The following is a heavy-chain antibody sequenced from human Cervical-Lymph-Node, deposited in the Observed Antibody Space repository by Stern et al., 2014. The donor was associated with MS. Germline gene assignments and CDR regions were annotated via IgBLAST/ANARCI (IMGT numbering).Heavy chain of an antibody. D-gene: IGHD1-26*01. Sequence: QVQLVESGGGVVQPGRSLRLSCAAAGFTFWSYSMHWVRQAPGKRLEWGSVLSYDGSYKYYADSVKGRFSISRDDSKNTLYLQLNSLRAEDTAVYYCAKGAGRELLAAIDYWGQGTLVTVSP. V-gene: IGHV3-30*04. CDR3: AKGAGRELLAAIDY. CDR1: GFTFWSYS. J-gene: IGHJ4*02. CDR2: LSYDGSYK.